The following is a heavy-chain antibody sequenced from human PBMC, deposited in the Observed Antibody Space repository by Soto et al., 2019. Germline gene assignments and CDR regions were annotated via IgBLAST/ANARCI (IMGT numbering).Heavy chain of an antibody. J-gene: IGHJ4*02. V-gene: IGHV3-30*18. D-gene: IGHD5-18*01. CDR3: AKGDLDTSMAMAFDN. CDR1: GFTFRSYG. Sequence: QVQLVESGGGVVQPGRSLRLSCAASGFTFRSYGLHWVRQAPGKGLEWVAVISYDGSKTYYTDSVKGRFTISRDNFKNTLYLQRDSLRTEDTGVYYCAKGDLDTSMAMAFDNWGQGTLVTVSS. CDR2: ISYDGSKT.